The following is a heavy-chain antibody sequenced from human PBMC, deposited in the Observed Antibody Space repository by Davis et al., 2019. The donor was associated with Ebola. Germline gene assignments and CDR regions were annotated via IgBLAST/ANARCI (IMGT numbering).Heavy chain of an antibody. CDR1: GFTFSSYG. D-gene: IGHD1-26*01. V-gene: IGHV3-33*08. J-gene: IGHJ3*02. CDR3: ARDLGQWELLGAFDI. CDR2: IWYDGSNK. Sequence: GESLKISCAASGFTFSSYGMHWVRQAPGKGLEWVAVIWYDGSNKYYADSVKGRFTISSDNSKNTLYLQMNSLRAEDTAVYYCARDLGQWELLGAFDIWGQGTMVTVSS.